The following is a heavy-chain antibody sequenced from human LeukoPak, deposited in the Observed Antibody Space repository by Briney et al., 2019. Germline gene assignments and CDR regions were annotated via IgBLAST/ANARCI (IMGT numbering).Heavy chain of an antibody. CDR2: IYYSGST. CDR1: GVSISSSSYY. Sequence: SSETLSLTCTVSGVSISSSSYYWGWIRQPPGKGLEWIGSIYYSGSTYYNPSLKSRVTISVDTSKNQFSLKLSSVTAADTAVYYCARDRGYYDYVWGSYRIDAFDIWGQGTMVTVSS. CDR3: ARDRGYYDYVWGSYRIDAFDI. J-gene: IGHJ3*02. D-gene: IGHD3-16*02. V-gene: IGHV4-39*07.